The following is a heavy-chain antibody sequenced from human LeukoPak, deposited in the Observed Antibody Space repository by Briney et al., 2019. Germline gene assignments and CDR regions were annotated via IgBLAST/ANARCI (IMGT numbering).Heavy chain of an antibody. CDR3: ARDEGIAARLFDY. D-gene: IGHD6-6*01. CDR2: INAGNGNT. V-gene: IGHV1-3*01. Sequence: ASVKVSCKASGYTFTSYAMHWVRQAPGQRLEWMGWINAGNGNTKYSQKFQGRVTITRDTSASTAYMELRSLRSDDTAVYYCARDEGIAARLFDYWGQGTLVTVSS. CDR1: GYTFTSYA. J-gene: IGHJ4*02.